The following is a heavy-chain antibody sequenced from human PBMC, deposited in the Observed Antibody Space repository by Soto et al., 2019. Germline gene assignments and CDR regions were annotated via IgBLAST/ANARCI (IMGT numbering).Heavy chain of an antibody. CDR2: INHSGST. CDR3: ARKILTSDYGDYVNAFDI. Sequence: PSETLSLTCAVYGGSFSGYYWSWIRQPPGKGLEWIGEINHSGSTNYNPSLKSRVTISVDTSKNQFSLKLSSVTAADTAVYYCARKILTSDYGDYVNAFDIWGQGTMVTVSS. D-gene: IGHD4-17*01. V-gene: IGHV4-34*01. J-gene: IGHJ3*02. CDR1: GGSFSGYY.